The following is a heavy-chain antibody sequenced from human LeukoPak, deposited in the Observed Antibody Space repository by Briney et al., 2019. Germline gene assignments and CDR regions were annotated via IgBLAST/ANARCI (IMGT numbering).Heavy chain of an antibody. D-gene: IGHD6-13*01. V-gene: IGHV4-59*01. J-gene: IGHJ4*02. CDR3: AREGVAAAGKLDY. Sequence: SETLSLTCTVSGGSIGSYYWSWIRQPPGKGLEWIGYIYYSGSTNYNPSLKSRITISLDTSKNQSSMNLISVTAADTAVYYCAREGVAAAGKLDYWGQGTLVTVSS. CDR1: GGSIGSYY. CDR2: IYYSGST.